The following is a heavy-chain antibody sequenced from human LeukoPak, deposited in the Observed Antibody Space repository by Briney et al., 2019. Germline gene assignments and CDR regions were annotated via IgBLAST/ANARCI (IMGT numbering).Heavy chain of an antibody. J-gene: IGHJ3*01. CDR2: ISGSGGST. Sequence: PGGSLRLSCAASGFTFSSYGMSWVRQAPGKGLEWVSAISGSGGSTNYADSVKGRFTISRDNAKNTLYLQMNSLRAEDTAVYYCARRSAAKDAFDFWGQATMVTVSS. V-gene: IGHV3-23*01. D-gene: IGHD6-25*01. CDR3: ARRSAAKDAFDF. CDR1: GFTFSSYG.